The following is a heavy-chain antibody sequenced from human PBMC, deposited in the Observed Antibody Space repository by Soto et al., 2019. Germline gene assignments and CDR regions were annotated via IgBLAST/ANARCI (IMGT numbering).Heavy chain of an antibody. CDR3: ARVLWLGEKKGNWFDP. J-gene: IGHJ5*02. D-gene: IGHD3-10*01. V-gene: IGHV4-31*03. Sequence: SETLSLTCTVSGGSISSGGYYWSWIRQHPGKGLEWIGYIYYSGSTYYNPSLKSRVTISVDTSKNQFSLKLSSVTAADTAVYYCARVLWLGEKKGNWFDPWGQGTLVTVSS. CDR2: IYYSGST. CDR1: GGSISSGGYY.